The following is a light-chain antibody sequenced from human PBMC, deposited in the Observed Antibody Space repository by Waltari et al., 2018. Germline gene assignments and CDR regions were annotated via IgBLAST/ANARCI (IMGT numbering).Light chain of an antibody. Sequence: DIVMTQSPDSLAVSLGERATINCKSSQTVLYSSTNKNYLAWYQQKPGQPPKLLLYWASTRIFGVPHRFSGSGSGTDFTLTINSLQAEDVAVYYCRQYFSTPSTFGPGTKVDIK. CDR1: QTVLYSSTNKNY. CDR3: RQYFSTPST. J-gene: IGKJ3*01. V-gene: IGKV4-1*01. CDR2: WAS.